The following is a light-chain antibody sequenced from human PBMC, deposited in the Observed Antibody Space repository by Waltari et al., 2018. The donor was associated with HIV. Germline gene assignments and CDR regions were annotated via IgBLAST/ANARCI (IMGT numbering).Light chain of an antibody. V-gene: IGLV2-8*01. CDR3: SSYGGYKKL. CDR2: EVN. CDR1: SSDVGAYNF. Sequence: QSALTQPPSASGSPGQSITISCNGTSSDVGAYNFVSWYQQYPGKAPKLMIYEVNKRPSGVPDRFSGSKSGNTASLTVSGLQPEDEADYYCSSYGGYKKLFGGGTKVTVL. J-gene: IGLJ2*01.